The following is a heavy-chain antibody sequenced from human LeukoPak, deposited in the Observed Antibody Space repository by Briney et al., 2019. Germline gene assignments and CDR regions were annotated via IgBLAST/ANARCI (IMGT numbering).Heavy chain of an antibody. CDR1: GYTFTGYY. V-gene: IGHV1-2*02. CDR2: TNPNSGGT. D-gene: IGHD5-24*01. CDR3: ARDLSVGGYNNFDY. J-gene: IGHJ4*02. Sequence: ASVKVSCKASGYTFTGYYMHGVRQAPGKGLDGMGWTNPNSGGTNYAQKFQGRVTMTRDTSISTAYMELSRLRSDDTAVYYCARDLSVGGYNNFDYWGQGTLVTVSS.